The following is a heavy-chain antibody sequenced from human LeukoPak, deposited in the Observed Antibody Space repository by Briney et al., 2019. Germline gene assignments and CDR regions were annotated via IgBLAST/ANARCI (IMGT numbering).Heavy chain of an antibody. Sequence: GGSLRLSCAASGFTLSSYWMTWVRQAPGKGPEWVANIKQDGSEKYYVDSVKGRFTISRDNARNSLYLQMNSLRAEDTAVYYCARDMAFGSGWSDYWGQGTLVTVSS. CDR3: ARDMAFGSGWSDY. V-gene: IGHV3-7*04. J-gene: IGHJ4*02. D-gene: IGHD6-19*01. CDR1: GFTLSSYW. CDR2: IKQDGSEK.